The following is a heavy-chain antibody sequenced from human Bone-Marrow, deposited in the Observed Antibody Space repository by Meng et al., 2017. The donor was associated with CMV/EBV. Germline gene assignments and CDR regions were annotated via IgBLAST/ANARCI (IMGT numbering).Heavy chain of an antibody. V-gene: IGHV4-34*01. J-gene: IGHJ4*02. D-gene: IGHD6-19*01. CDR1: GGSFSGYY. CDR2: FYYSGST. Sequence: SEPLSFTCAGYGGSFSGYYWSWIRQPPGKGLEWIGSFYYSGSTYYNPSPKSRVPISVDTSKNQFSLKLSSVTAADTAVYYCARDSYDSSGWYVWGFDYWGQGTLVTVSS. CDR3: ARDSYDSSGWYVWGFDY.